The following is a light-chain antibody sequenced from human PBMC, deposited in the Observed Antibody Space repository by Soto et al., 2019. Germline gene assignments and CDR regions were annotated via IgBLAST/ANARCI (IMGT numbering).Light chain of an antibody. V-gene: IGLV2-8*01. CDR2: EVN. CDR3: SSYAGSNNFPYV. CDR1: SSDVGSYNC. J-gene: IGLJ1*01. Sequence: QSALTQPPSASGSPGQSVTISCTGTSSDVGSYNCVSWYKQHPGKAPKLMIYEVNKRPSGVPDRFSGSKSGNTASLTVSGLQAEDEADYYCSSYAGSNNFPYVFGTGTKVTVL.